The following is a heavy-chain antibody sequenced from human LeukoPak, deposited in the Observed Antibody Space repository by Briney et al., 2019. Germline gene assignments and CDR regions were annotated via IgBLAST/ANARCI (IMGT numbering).Heavy chain of an antibody. Sequence: SETLSLTCTVSGGSISSSSYCWGWIRQPPGKGLEWLGSIYYSGSTYYNPSLKSRVTISVDTSKNQFSLKLSSVTAADTAVYYCARLDYYDSSGTFDYWGQGTLVTVSS. D-gene: IGHD3-22*01. CDR3: ARLDYYDSSGTFDY. J-gene: IGHJ4*02. V-gene: IGHV4-39*01. CDR1: GGSISSSSYC. CDR2: IYYSGST.